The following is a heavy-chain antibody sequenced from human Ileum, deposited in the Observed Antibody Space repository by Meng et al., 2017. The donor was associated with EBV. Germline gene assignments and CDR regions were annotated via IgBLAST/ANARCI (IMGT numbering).Heavy chain of an antibody. CDR2: TSAYNGDT. J-gene: IGHJ4*02. CDR1: GYTFTNYG. Sequence: QAQLVQSGGEVKKPGXSVKVSCKTSGYTFTNYGITWVRQAPGQGLEWMWWTSAYNGDTNYAQTLQGRVTMTTDTSTSTAYMELRSLRSDDTAVYYCARVEVGITSGDYWGQGTLVTVSA. CDR3: ARVEVGITSGDY. V-gene: IGHV1-18*01. D-gene: IGHD1-26*01.